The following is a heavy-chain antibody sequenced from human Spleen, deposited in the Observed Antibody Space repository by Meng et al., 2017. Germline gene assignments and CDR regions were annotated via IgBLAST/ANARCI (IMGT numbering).Heavy chain of an antibody. CDR2: INHRGSS. D-gene: IGHD2-15*01. CDR1: GWSCSGYY. CDR3: SRGLGGSTEN. V-gene: IGHV4-34*01. Sequence: QVPLQQGGCGLVKPSEALSLTCAVCGWSCSGYYWSWIRQPPGKGLEWIGEINHRGSSNYNPSLKSRVTISVDTSKNQFSLKLRSVTAADTAVYYCSRGLGGSTENWGQGTLVTVSS. J-gene: IGHJ4*02.